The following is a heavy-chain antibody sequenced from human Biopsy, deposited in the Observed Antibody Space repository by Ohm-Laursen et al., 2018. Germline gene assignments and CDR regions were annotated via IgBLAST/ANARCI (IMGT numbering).Heavy chain of an antibody. D-gene: IGHD1-26*01. CDR2: IIPMFGTA. J-gene: IGHJ4*02. CDR1: GGTFINYA. Sequence: ASVKVSCKASGGTFINYALSWVRQAPGQGLEWMGGIIPMFGTANYAQMFQGRVTISADESTSTSYMELCSLTTEDTAIYYCARGPHSGSHSCFDYWGRGTLVTVSS. V-gene: IGHV1-69*13. CDR3: ARGPHSGSHSCFDY.